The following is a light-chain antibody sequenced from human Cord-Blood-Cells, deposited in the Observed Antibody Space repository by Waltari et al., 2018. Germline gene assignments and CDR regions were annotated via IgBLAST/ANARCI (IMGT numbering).Light chain of an antibody. Sequence: QSALTQPASVSGSPGQSITISCTGTRSDVGGYNYVSWYQQHPGKAPKLRIYDVSNRPSGVSNRFSGSKSGNTASLTISGLQAEDEADYYCSSYTSSSTVVFGGGTKLTVL. V-gene: IGLV2-14*01. CDR1: RSDVGGYNY. CDR3: SSYTSSSTVV. CDR2: DVS. J-gene: IGLJ2*01.